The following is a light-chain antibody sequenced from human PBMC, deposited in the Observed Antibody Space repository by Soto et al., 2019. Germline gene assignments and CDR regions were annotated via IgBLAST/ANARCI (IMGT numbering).Light chain of an antibody. CDR1: SSDVGPYNL. J-gene: IGLJ2*01. V-gene: IGLV2-23*02. CDR2: EVV. Sequence: QSALTQPASVSGSPGQSITISCTGSSSDVGPYNLVSWYQHHPGKAPKLMISEVVKRPSGVSNRFSGSKSGNTASLTISGLQAEDEADYYCCSYAGSSMFAFGGGTKVTVL. CDR3: CSYAGSSMFA.